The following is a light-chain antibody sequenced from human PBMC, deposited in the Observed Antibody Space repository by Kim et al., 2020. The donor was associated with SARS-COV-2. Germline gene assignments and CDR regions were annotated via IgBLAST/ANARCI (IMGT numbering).Light chain of an antibody. CDR3: QTWDSSTVV. J-gene: IGLJ2*01. CDR2: QDN. CDR1: KLGDKY. Sequence: LCPGQTASITCSGNKLGDKYACWYQQKPGQSPVLVIYQDNKRPSGIPERFSGSNSGNTATLTISGTQAMDEGDYYCQTWDSSTVVFGGGTQLTVL. V-gene: IGLV3-1*01.